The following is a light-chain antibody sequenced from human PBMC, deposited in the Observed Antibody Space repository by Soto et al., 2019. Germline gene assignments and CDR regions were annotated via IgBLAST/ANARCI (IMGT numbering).Light chain of an antibody. Sequence: DIQMTQSPSSLSASVGDRVTITCRASQGIRSWLAWYQQKPEKAPKSLNYAASSLQSGVQSRFSVSGSGTDFTLTISSLQPQDFATYYCQHYNSYPLTFGGGTKVEIK. CDR1: QGIRSW. J-gene: IGKJ4*01. V-gene: IGKV1D-16*01. CDR2: AAS. CDR3: QHYNSYPLT.